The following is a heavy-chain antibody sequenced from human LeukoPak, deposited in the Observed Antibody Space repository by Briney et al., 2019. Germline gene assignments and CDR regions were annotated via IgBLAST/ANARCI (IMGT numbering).Heavy chain of an antibody. CDR3: AKKACSSASCPSYFDY. CDR1: GFTFSAYS. D-gene: IGHD2-2*01. J-gene: IGHJ4*02. CDR2: ISSSSSTI. Sequence: PGGSLRLSCAASGFTFSAYSMNWVRQAPGKGLEWVSYISSSSSTIYYADSVKGRFTISRDNSKNTLYLQMIRLRADDTAVYYCAKKACSSASCPSYFDYWGQATLVTGSS. V-gene: IGHV3-48*01.